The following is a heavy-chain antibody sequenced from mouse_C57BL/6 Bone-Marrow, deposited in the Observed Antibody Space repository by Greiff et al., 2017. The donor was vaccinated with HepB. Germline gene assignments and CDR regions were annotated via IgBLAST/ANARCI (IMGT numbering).Heavy chain of an antibody. J-gene: IGHJ3*01. CDR3: AREDYDGTRAWFAY. CDR1: GYTFTSYW. D-gene: IGHD2-4*01. CDR2: IDPSDSYT. Sequence: VQLQQPGAELVRPGTSVKLSCKASGYTFTSYWMHWVKQRPGQGLEWIGVIDPSDSYTNYNQKFKGKATLTVDTSSSTAYMQLSSLTSEDSAVYFCAREDYDGTRAWFAYWGQGTLVTVSA. V-gene: IGHV1-59*01.